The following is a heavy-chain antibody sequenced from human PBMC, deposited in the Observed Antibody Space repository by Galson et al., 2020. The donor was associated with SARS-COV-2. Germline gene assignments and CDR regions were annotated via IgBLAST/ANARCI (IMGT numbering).Heavy chain of an antibody. CDR1: GFPFSSYA. V-gene: IGHV3-23*01. J-gene: IGHJ2*01. Sequence: GESLKISCAASGFPFSSYAMSWVRQAPGKGLEWVSAISGSGGSTYYADSVKGRFTISRDNSKNTLYLQMNSLRAEDTAVYYCASPSGWYIPDWYFDLWGRGTLVTVSS. D-gene: IGHD6-19*01. CDR3: ASPSGWYIPDWYFDL. CDR2: ISGSGGST.